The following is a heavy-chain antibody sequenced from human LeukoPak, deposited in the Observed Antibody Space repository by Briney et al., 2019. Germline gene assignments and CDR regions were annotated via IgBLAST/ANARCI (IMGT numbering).Heavy chain of an antibody. J-gene: IGHJ4*02. CDR3: AKAGGQDIVVVPAARY. CDR2: ISGSGGST. V-gene: IGHV3-23*01. D-gene: IGHD2-2*01. Sequence: PGGSLRLSCAASGFTFSSYAMSWVRQAPGKGLEWVSAISGSGGSTYYADSVKGRFTISRDNSKNTLYLQMNSLRAEDTAVYYCAKAGGQDIVVVPAARYWGQGTLVTVSS. CDR1: GFTFSSYA.